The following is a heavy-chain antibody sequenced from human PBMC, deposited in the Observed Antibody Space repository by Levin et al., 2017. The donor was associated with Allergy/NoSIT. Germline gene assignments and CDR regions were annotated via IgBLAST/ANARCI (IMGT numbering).Heavy chain of an antibody. J-gene: IGHJ4*02. CDR2: ISSNGVTT. CDR3: ARSLITSRVNTDY. V-gene: IGHV3-64*01. Sequence: LAGGSLRLSCAASGFTFSNYVMHWVRQAPGKGLEFLSAISSNGVTTYYANSVKGRFTISRDNSKNTLSLQMGSLRAEDMAVYYCARSLITSRVNTDYWGQGTLVTVSS. D-gene: IGHD3-16*01. CDR1: GFTFSNYV.